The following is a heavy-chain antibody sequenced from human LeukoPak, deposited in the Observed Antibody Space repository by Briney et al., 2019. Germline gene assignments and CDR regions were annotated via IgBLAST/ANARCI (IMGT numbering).Heavy chain of an antibody. CDR2: IYHSGST. Sequence: SETLSLTCAVSGGSISSGGYSWSWIRQPPGKGLEWIGYIYHSGSTYYNPFLKSRVTISVDRSKNQFSLKLRSVTAADTAAYSCARGAAAHYDSSGYYAGWFDPWGQGTLVTVSS. CDR3: ARGAAAHYDSSGYYAGWFDP. J-gene: IGHJ5*02. CDR1: GGSISSGGYS. D-gene: IGHD3-22*01. V-gene: IGHV4-30-2*01.